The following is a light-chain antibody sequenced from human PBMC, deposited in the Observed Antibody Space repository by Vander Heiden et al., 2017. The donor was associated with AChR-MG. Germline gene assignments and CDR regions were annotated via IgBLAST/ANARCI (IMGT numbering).Light chain of an antibody. J-gene: IGKJ5*01. CDR1: QSVSSSY. CDR2: GAS. Sequence: DIVFTQSPGTLSLSPGERATLSCRASQSVSSSYLAWYQQKPGQAPRLLIYGASSRATGIPDRFSGRGSGTDFTLTISRLEPEDFAVYYCQQYGSSRITFGQGTRLEIK. CDR3: QQYGSSRIT. V-gene: IGKV3-20*01.